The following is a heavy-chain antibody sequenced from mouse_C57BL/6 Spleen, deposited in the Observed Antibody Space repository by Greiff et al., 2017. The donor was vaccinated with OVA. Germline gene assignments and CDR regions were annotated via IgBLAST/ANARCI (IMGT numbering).Heavy chain of an antibody. J-gene: IGHJ3*01. D-gene: IGHD1-1*01. CDR2: IYPGSGNT. V-gene: IGHV1-76*01. CDR3: AGRAWFAY. Sequence: QVQLQQSGAELVRPGASVKLSCKASGYTFTDYYVNWVKQRPGQGLEWIARIYPGSGNTYYNEKFKGKATLTAEKSSSTAYMQRSSLTSEDAAVYFSAGRAWFAYWGQGTLVTVSA. CDR1: GYTFTDYY.